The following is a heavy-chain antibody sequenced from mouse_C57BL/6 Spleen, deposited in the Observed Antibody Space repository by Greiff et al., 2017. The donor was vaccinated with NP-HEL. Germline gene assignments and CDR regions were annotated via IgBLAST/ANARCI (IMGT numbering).Heavy chain of an antibody. J-gene: IGHJ4*01. CDR1: CSSFPSSP. CDR3: EGSPIAY. V-gene: IGHV1-39*01. Sequence: FQLQQSGPELVHLPSSSHLPLPSSCSSFPSSPLPFFPPLHFNILYCILVINTNYGTTSYNQKFKGKATLTVDQSSSTAYMQLNSLTSEDSAVYYCEGSPIAYWGQGTSGTVSS. CDR2: INTNYGTT.